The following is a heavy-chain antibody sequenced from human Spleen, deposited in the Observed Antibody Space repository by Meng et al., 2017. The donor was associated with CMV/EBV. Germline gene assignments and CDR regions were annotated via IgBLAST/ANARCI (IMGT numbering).Heavy chain of an antibody. CDR1: EYSFSNYW. J-gene: IGHJ6*02. CDR3: ATTFSQDYYYAMGV. D-gene: IGHD3-3*02. CDR2: IYPGDSDS. Sequence: GGSLRLSCKASEYSFSNYWIGWVRQMPGKGLEWMGIIYPGDSDSSYSPSFQGQVTISADKSISTAYLPWSSLKASDTAIYYCATTFSQDYYYAMGVRGQGTTVTVSS. V-gene: IGHV5-51*01.